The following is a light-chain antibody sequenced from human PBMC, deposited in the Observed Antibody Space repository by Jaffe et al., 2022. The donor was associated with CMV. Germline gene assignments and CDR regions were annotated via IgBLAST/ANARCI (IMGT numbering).Light chain of an antibody. CDR2: GAS. Sequence: EIVLTQSPGTLSLSPGERATLSCRASRSITDNYLAWYQQKPGQAPRLLIYGASARAAGIPVRFSGSGSGTDFTLTISRLEPEDFAVYFCQHYAGSREFTFGPGTTVDLK. V-gene: IGKV3-20*01. CDR3: QHYAGSREFT. J-gene: IGKJ3*01. CDR1: RSITDNY.